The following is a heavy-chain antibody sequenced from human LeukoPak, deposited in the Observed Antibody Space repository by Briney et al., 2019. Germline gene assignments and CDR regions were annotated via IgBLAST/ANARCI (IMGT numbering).Heavy chain of an antibody. J-gene: IGHJ6*02. Sequence: ASETLSLTCTVPGDSVSSGSYYWSWIRKPPGKVLEWIGYIYYSGSTNYNPSLKSRVTISVDTSKNQFSLKLSSVTAADTAVYYCAREPISMVRGVPPRNYYYGMDVWGQGTTVTVSS. CDR1: GDSVSSGSYY. D-gene: IGHD3-10*01. CDR2: IYYSGST. V-gene: IGHV4-61*01. CDR3: AREPISMVRGVPPRNYYYGMDV.